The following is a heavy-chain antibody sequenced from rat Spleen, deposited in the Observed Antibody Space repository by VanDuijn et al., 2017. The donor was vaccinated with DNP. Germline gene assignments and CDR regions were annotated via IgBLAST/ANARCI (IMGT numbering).Heavy chain of an antibody. CDR3: ATFEGRDA. CDR2: ILYDGSRT. V-gene: IGHV5S10*01. Sequence: EVQLVESGGGLVQPGRYLKPSCAASGITFTDHNMAWVRQAPTKRLEWVATILYDGSRTYYRDSVKGRFTISRDNAKSTLYLQMDSLRSEDTATYYCATFEGRDAWGQGTSVTVSS. CDR1: GITFTDHN. D-gene: IGHD1-11*01. J-gene: IGHJ4*01.